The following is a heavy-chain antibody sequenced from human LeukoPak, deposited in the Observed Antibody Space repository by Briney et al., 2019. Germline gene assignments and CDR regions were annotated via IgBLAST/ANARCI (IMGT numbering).Heavy chain of an antibody. Sequence: GGSLRLSCTVSGFTFGDYGMSWVRQAPGKGLEWVSFIRSKAYGGTTEYAASVKGRFTISRDDSKSIAYLQMNSLRAEDTAVYYCAKDLYYDGNSLFDYWGQGTLVTVSS. J-gene: IGHJ4*02. CDR2: IRSKAYGGTT. V-gene: IGHV3-49*04. CDR1: GFTFGDYG. D-gene: IGHD3-22*01. CDR3: AKDLYYDGNSLFDY.